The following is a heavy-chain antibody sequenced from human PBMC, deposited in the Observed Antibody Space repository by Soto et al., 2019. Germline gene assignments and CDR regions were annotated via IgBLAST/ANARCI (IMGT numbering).Heavy chain of an antibody. CDR3: ATGTGHNSDNLDR. J-gene: IGHJ5*02. CDR2: IWYDGRNK. Sequence: QGQLVESGGGVVQPGRSLRLSCAASGFPFSAYGMHWIRQAPGKGLEWVAVIWYDGRNKYYADSVKGRHTISRDNSKNTLYLQMDSLRAEDTAVYYCATGTGHNSDNLDRWGQGTVVTVSS. V-gene: IGHV3-33*01. CDR1: GFPFSAYG. D-gene: IGHD3-22*01.